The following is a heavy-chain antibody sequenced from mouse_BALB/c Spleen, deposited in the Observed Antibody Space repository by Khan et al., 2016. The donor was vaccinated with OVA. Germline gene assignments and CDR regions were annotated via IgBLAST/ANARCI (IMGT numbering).Heavy chain of an antibody. V-gene: IGHV1-5*01. J-gene: IGHJ2*01. CDR1: GYTFTSYW. CDR3: TRNCFGNYENWDY. Sequence: VQLQQSGTVLARPGASVKMSCKASGYTFTSYWMHWIKQRPGQGLEWIGAIYPRNSDTNYNQKFKGKAKLTAVTSTSTAYLELNSLTNEDSAVYYCTRNCFGNYENWDYWGQGTTLTVSS. D-gene: IGHD2-1*01. CDR2: IYPRNSDT.